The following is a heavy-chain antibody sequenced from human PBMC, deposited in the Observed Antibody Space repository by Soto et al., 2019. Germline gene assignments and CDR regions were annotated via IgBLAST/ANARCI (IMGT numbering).Heavy chain of an antibody. Sequence: SETLSLTCTVSGGSISGYYWSWIRQPPGKGLEWVGYMYNTGSTVYNPSFKSRVTISVDTSKNQFSLKLNSVTAADTAVYYCARDLWGYCGTDCYPLDVRGQGTTVTVSS. J-gene: IGHJ6*02. D-gene: IGHD2-21*02. CDR2: MYNTGST. CDR3: ARDLWGYCGTDCYPLDV. V-gene: IGHV4-59*01. CDR1: GGSISGYY.